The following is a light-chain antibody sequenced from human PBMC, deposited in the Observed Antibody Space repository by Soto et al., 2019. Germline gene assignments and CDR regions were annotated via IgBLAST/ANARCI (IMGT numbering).Light chain of an antibody. Sequence: EIVLTQSPGTLSLSPGDRATLSCRASQSVSSNFLAWYQQKPGQAPRLLIYGASIRATGIPDRFSGSGSGTDFTLTIMRLEPEDFSIYFCHQYGSSPRTFGQGTKVEIK. CDR3: HQYGSSPRT. CDR1: QSVSSNF. CDR2: GAS. J-gene: IGKJ1*01. V-gene: IGKV3-20*01.